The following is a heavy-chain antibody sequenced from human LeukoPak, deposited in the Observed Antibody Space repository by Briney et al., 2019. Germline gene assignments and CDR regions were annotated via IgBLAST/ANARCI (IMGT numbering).Heavy chain of an antibody. CDR3: GRAEDSGSYDY. D-gene: IGHD3-10*01. V-gene: IGHV3-64*01. CDR2: ITGNGAFT. J-gene: IGHJ4*02. CDR1: GLTFSNSA. Sequence: PGGSLTLSCAASGLTFSNSAMHWVRQAPGKGLEYVLAITGNGAFTYYAHSGRGRFTIFRDNSKNTLYLQMGSLRGEDMAIYCCGRAEDSGSYDYWGQGTLVTVSS.